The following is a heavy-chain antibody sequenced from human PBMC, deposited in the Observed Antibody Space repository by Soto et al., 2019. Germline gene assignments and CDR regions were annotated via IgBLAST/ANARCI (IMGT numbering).Heavy chain of an antibody. CDR2: IIPIFGTA. J-gene: IGHJ6*02. V-gene: IGHV1-69*13. Sequence: ASVKVSCKASGGTFSSYAISWVRQAPGQGLEWMGGIIPIFGTANYAQKFQGRVTITADESTSTAYMELSSLRSEDTAVYYCARDPSGIAAAGTHYYYYGMDVWGQGTTVTVSS. CDR1: GGTFSSYA. CDR3: ARDPSGIAAAGTHYYYYGMDV. D-gene: IGHD6-13*01.